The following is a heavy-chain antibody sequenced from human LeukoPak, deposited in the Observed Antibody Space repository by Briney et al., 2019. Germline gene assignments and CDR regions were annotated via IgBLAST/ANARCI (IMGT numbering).Heavy chain of an antibody. CDR3: ASTKYSDYSNSLDY. Sequence: PSETLSLTCTVSGGSISSYYWSWIRQPPGKGLEWIGYIYYSGSTNYNPSLKSRVTISVDTSKNQFSLKLSSVTAADTAVYYCASTKYSDYSNSLDYWGQGTLVTVSS. CDR2: IYYSGST. CDR1: GGSISSYY. D-gene: IGHD4-11*01. V-gene: IGHV4-59*01. J-gene: IGHJ4*02.